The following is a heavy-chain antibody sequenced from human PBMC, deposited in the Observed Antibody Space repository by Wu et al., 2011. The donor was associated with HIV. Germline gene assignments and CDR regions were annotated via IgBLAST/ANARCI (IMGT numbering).Heavy chain of an antibody. V-gene: IGHV3-30*02. CDR1: GFTFSRFG. J-gene: IGHJ4*02. D-gene: IGHD6-6*01. CDR3: AKVGSGQVVWKYYFDS. CDR2: TVSWNNQ. Sequence: LSCAASGFTFSRFGMNWSARRQARVWNGGLYTVSWNNQYYADSVKGRFTISRDNSKNILFLQMNSLRPEDTAVYYCAKVGSGQVVWKYYFDSWGQGSLVTVSS.